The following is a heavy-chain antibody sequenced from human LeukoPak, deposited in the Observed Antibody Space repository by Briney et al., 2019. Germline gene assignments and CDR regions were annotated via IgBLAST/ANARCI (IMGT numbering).Heavy chain of an antibody. D-gene: IGHD4-17*01. CDR2: ISGGGETT. J-gene: IGHJ4*02. CDR3: ARDYADYVGYFFFDY. V-gene: IGHV3-23*01. Sequence: GGSLRLSCAASGFTFNNYAMNWVRQAPGKGLEWVSSISGGGETTYYADSAKGRFTISRDNSQNTLYLQMNSLIAEDTAVYYCARDYADYVGYFFFDYWGQGTLVTVSS. CDR1: GFTFNNYA.